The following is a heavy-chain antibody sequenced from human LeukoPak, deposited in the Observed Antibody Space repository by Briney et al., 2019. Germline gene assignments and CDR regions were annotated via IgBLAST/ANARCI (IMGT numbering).Heavy chain of an antibody. J-gene: IGHJ4*02. D-gene: IGHD2-15*01. CDR1: GFTFSDYE. Sequence: GGSLRLSCAVSGFTFSDYEMNWVRQAPGKGLEWVSYISSSSRKIYYADSVKGRFTISRDNAKNSLYLQMNSLRADDTAVYYCARGPRDPTEYCSRGACAPTYEVWGQGALVTVSS. CDR2: ISSSSRKI. CDR3: ARGPRDPTEYCSRGACAPTYEV. V-gene: IGHV3-48*03.